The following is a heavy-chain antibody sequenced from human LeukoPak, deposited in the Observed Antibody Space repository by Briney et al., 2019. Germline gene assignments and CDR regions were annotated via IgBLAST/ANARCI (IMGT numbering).Heavy chain of an antibody. CDR2: INPSDIST. D-gene: IGHD3-22*01. V-gene: IGHV1-46*01. J-gene: IGHJ4*02. CDR1: GYTFSSYY. CDR3: ARDPLDSGGYFAPFDY. Sequence: ASVKVSCKASGYTFSSYYMHWVRQAPGQGLEWMGIINPSDISTSYAQKFQGRVTMTRDMSTSTVYMELSSLRSEDTAVYYCARDPLDSGGYFAPFDYWGQGTLVTVSS.